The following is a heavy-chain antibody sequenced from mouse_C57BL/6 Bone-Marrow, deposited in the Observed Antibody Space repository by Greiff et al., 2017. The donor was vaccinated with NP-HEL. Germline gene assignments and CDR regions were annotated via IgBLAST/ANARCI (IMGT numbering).Heavy chain of an antibody. CDR3: ARSIYYYGFFDV. V-gene: IGHV1-64*01. D-gene: IGHD1-1*01. CDR2: IHPNSGST. Sequence: VQLQQSGAELVKPGASVKLSCKASGYTFTSYWMHWVKQRPGQGLEWIGMIHPNSGSTNYNEKFKSKATLTVDKSSSTAYMQLSSLTSEDSAVYYCARSIYYYGFFDVWGTGTTVTVSS. CDR1: GYTFTSYW. J-gene: IGHJ1*03.